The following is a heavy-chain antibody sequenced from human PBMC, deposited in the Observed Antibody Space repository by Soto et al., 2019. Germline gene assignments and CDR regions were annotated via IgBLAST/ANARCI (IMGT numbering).Heavy chain of an antibody. D-gene: IGHD3-16*02. CDR3: ARINYDYVWGSYLPFDY. Sequence: QVQLQESGPGLVKPSETLSLTCTVSGGSISSYYWSWIRQPPGKGLEWIGYIYYSGGTNYNPSLKSRVTISVDTSKNQFPLKLSSVTAADTAVYYCARINYDYVWGSYLPFDYWGQGTLVTVSS. CDR1: GGSISSYY. CDR2: IYYSGGT. V-gene: IGHV4-59*01. J-gene: IGHJ4*02.